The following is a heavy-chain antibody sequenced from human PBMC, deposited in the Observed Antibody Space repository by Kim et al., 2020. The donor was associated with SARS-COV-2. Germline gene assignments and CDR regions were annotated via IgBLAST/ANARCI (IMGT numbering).Heavy chain of an antibody. Sequence: SETLSLTCTVSGGSISSSSYQWGWIRQPPGKGLEWIGSIYYRGGAYFNPSLKSRVTISVDTSKSQFSLKLSSVTAADTALYYCARVEYDCGSTSCFDYWGQGTLITVSS. J-gene: IGHJ4*02. CDR1: GGSISSSSYQ. V-gene: IGHV4-39*01. D-gene: IGHD2-2*01. CDR3: ARVEYDCGSTSCFDY. CDR2: IYYRGGA.